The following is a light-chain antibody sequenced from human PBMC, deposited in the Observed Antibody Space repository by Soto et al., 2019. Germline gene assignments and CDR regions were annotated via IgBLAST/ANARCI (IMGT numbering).Light chain of an antibody. CDR3: QQYNSYPLT. CDR2: KAS. J-gene: IGKJ4*01. CDR1: QSVSSW. Sequence: DIQMTQSPSTLSASVGDRFTITCRASQSVSSWLAWYQQKPGKAPNLLVYKASSLESGVPSRFSGSGSATEFTLTISSLQPDDFATYYCQQYNSYPLTFGGGTKVE. V-gene: IGKV1-5*03.